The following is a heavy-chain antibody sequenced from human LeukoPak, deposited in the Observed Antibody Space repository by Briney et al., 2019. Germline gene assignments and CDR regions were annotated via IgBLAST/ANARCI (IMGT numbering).Heavy chain of an antibody. CDR1: GNTITRYA. V-gene: IGHV1-3*01. Sequence: ASVKVSCKASGNTITRYAIHWVRQAPGQTLEWMGWINADNGDTKYSQKLQGRVTITRDTSASTAYMELSSLGSEDTAVYYCARDESDWGQGTLVTVSS. CDR3: ARDESD. CDR2: INADNGDT. J-gene: IGHJ4*02.